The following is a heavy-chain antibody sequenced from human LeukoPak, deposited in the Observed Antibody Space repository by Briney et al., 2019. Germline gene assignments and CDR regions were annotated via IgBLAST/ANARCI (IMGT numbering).Heavy chain of an antibody. CDR1: GFTFSSYG. D-gene: IGHD4-11*01. J-gene: IGHJ5*02. V-gene: IGHV3-30-3*01. CDR2: ISYDGSNK. CDR3: ARGGDRLTTVSHNWFDP. Sequence: PGGSLRLSCTASGFTFSSYGMHWVRQAPGKGLEWVAVISYDGSNKYYADSVKGRFTISRDNSKNTLYLQMNSLRAEDTAVYYCARGGDRLTTVSHNWFDPWGQGTLVTVSS.